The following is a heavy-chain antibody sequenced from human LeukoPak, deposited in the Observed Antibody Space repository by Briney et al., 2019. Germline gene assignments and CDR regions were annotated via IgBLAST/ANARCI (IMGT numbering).Heavy chain of an antibody. J-gene: IGHJ4*02. Sequence: GGSLRLSCAASGFTFSRYAMSWVRQAPGKGLEWASVISGSGGSTYYADSVKGRFTISRDTSKYTLNLQMNNLRAEDTAVYYCAKSPIEVADYYFDYWGQGTLVTVSS. V-gene: IGHV3-23*01. CDR3: AKSPIEVADYYFDY. D-gene: IGHD2-21*01. CDR2: ISGSGGST. CDR1: GFTFSRYA.